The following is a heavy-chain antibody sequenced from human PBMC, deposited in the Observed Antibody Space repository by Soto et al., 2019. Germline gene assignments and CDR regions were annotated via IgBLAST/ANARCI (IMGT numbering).Heavy chain of an antibody. Sequence: AVNVSCKASVCTFSRYAIRWVRQAPGQALEWMGGIIPIFGTANYAQKFQGRVTITADKSTSTASMELSSLRSEDTAVYYCARSTNPLIYYFDSWGQGTLVTVS. V-gene: IGHV1-69*06. D-gene: IGHD2-8*01. J-gene: IGHJ4*02. CDR1: VCTFSRYA. CDR3: ARSTNPLIYYFDS. CDR2: IIPIFGTA.